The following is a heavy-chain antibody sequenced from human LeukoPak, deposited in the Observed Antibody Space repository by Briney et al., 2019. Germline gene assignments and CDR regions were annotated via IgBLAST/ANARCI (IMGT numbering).Heavy chain of an antibody. J-gene: IGHJ4*02. CDR3: ARGYTVDGYNFGASFYFDY. CDR1: RFLFRHHG. V-gene: IGHV3-48*02. Sequence: HLGGSLGLFCAASRFLFRHHGMHWVRQASGKGLEWVSYLSGSSSTIYYADSVQGRFTIYRDNAKNSLYLQMNSLGDEDTAVFYCARGYTVDGYNFGASFYFDYWGQGTLVTVSS. CDR2: LSGSSSTI. D-gene: IGHD5-24*01.